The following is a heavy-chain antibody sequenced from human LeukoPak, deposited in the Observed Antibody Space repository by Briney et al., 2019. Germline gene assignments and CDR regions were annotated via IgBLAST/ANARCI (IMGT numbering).Heavy chain of an antibody. CDR2: IIPIFGTA. J-gene: IGHJ4*02. CDR3: AREGIFEDYYDSSGFDY. V-gene: IGHV1-69*05. Sequence: SVRVSCKASGGTFSSYAISWVRQAPGQGLEWMGGIIPIFGTANYAQKFQGRVTITTDESTSTAYMELSSLRSEDTAVYYCAREGIFEDYYDSSGFDYWGQGTLVTVSS. D-gene: IGHD3-22*01. CDR1: GGTFSSYA.